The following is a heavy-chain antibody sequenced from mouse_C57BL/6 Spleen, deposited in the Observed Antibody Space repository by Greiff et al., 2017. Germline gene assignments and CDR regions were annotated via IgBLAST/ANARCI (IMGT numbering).Heavy chain of an antibody. CDR3: ARETGTGAMDY. V-gene: IGHV1-80*01. CDR1: GYAFSSYW. J-gene: IGHJ4*01. D-gene: IGHD4-1*01. CDR2: MYPGDGET. Sequence: VQLHQSGAELVKPGASVKISCKASGYAFSSYWMNWVKQRPGKGLEWIGQMYPGDGETNYNGKFKGKATLTADKSSSTAYMQLSSLTSEDSAVYFCARETGTGAMDYWGQGTSVTVSS.